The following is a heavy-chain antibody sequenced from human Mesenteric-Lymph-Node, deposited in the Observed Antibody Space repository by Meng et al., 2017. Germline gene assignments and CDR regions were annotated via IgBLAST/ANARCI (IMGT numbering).Heavy chain of an antibody. V-gene: IGHV1-2*06. J-gene: IGHJ4*02. Sequence: QVQLVQAGAEVKKPGASVKVYCNASGYTFTGYYIHWVRQATGQGLEWMGRINLNSGGTNYAQKFQGRVTMTWDTSISAAQMELSSLRSDDTAVYYCAAFYYESSGYFRADYWGQGILVTVSS. CDR2: INLNSGGT. D-gene: IGHD3-22*01. CDR1: GYTFTGYY. CDR3: AAFYYESSGYFRADY.